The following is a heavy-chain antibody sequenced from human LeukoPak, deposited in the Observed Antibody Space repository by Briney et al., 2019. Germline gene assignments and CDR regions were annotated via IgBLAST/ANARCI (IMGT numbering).Heavy chain of an antibody. J-gene: IGHJ4*02. V-gene: IGHV3-21*01. CDR2: FGTRSSSI. CDR3: ARENDQGFDN. Sequence: PGGSLRLSCAASGFTFSNYAMNWVRQAPGKGLEWVSSFGTRSSSIYYAHSVTGRFIVSRDNAKNSLFLQMNSLRAEDTAVYYCARENDQGFDNWGQGTLVTVSS. CDR1: GFTFSNYA. D-gene: IGHD3-16*01.